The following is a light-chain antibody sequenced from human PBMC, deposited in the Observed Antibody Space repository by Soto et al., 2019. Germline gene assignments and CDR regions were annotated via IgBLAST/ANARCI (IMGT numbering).Light chain of an antibody. V-gene: IGKV1-5*03. CDR3: QQAYSLPIT. CDR2: EAS. J-gene: IGKJ5*01. CDR1: QNIYTW. Sequence: DIQMTQSPATLSASLGDRVTITCRASQNIYTWLAWYQQKPGKAPKLLIYEASSLETGVPSRFSGSGSGTDFTLSINSLQPEDFATYYCQQAYSLPITFGQGTRLEIK.